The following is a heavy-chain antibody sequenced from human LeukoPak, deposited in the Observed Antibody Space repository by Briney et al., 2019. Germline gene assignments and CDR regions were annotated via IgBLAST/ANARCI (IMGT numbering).Heavy chain of an antibody. J-gene: IGHJ5*02. CDR2: ISYSGKT. V-gene: IGHV4-59*11. CDR3: AKGFRDVLRWFDP. CDR1: GGSIIGHY. D-gene: IGHD2-8*01. Sequence: SETLSLTCTVSGGSIIGHYWIWIGQPPAKGLERIGHISYSGKTNYNPSLKSRVAMSVDTSKNQLSLKLTSVTAADTADYYCAKGFRDVLRWFDPWGQGTLVTVSS.